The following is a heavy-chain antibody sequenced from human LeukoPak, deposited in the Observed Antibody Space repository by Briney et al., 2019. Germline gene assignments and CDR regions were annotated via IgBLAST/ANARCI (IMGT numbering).Heavy chain of an antibody. Sequence: ASVKVSCKASGYTFTGYYMQWVRQAPGQGLEWMGWINPNSGGTNYAQKFQGRVTMTRDTSISTAYMELSRLRSDDTAVYYCARDSGIQLWSRNEFDYWGQGTLVTVSS. CDR1: GYTFTGYY. CDR2: INPNSGGT. V-gene: IGHV1-2*02. D-gene: IGHD5-18*01. J-gene: IGHJ4*02. CDR3: ARDSGIQLWSRNEFDY.